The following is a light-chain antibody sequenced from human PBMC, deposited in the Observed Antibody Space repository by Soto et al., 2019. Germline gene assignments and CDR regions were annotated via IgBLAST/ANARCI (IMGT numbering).Light chain of an antibody. V-gene: IGKV3-20*01. CDR2: GAS. Sequence: EIVLTQSPDTLSLSPGERATLSCRASQSVSTNSLAWYQQKPGQAPRPLIYGASSRATGTPDRFSGSGSGTDFTLTISRLEPEDFAVYYCQQFAIAPWTFGQGTKVEIK. CDR1: QSVSTNS. J-gene: IGKJ1*01. CDR3: QQFAIAPWT.